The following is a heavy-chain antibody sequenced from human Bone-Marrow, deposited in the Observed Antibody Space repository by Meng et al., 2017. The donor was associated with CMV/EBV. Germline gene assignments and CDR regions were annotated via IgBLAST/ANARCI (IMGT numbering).Heavy chain of an antibody. D-gene: IGHD5-18*01. CDR2: IIPILGIA. V-gene: IGHV1-69*02. Sequence: SVKVSCKASGGTFSSYTISWVRQAPGQGLEWMGRIIPILGIANYAQKFQGRVTITADKPTSTAYMELSSLRSEDTAVYYCARGLMVGGYSYGSYYYYGMAIWGQGTTVT. CDR3: ARGLMVGGYSYGSYYYYGMAI. J-gene: IGHJ6*02. CDR1: GGTFSSYT.